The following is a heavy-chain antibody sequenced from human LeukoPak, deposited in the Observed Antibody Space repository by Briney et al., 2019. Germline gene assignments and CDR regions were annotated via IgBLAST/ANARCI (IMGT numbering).Heavy chain of an antibody. CDR3: ARDQDSSGWLDDAFDI. CDR2: IYTSGST. J-gene: IGHJ3*02. CDR1: GGSISSYY. V-gene: IGHV4-4*07. Sequence: SETLSLTCTVSGGSISSYYWSWIRQPAGKGLEWIGRIYTSGSTNYNPSLKSRVTMSVDTSKNQFSLKLSSVTAADTAVYYCARDQDSSGWLDDAFDIWGQGTMVTVSS. D-gene: IGHD6-19*01.